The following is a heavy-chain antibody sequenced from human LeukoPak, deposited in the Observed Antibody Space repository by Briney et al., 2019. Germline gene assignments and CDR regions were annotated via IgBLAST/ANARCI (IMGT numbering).Heavy chain of an antibody. Sequence: KPPGTPSLTCSVSGGSISSYYWSWLRQPPGKGLEWIGYIFNTGSTNYNPSLKSRVTISVDTSKNQLSMKLSSVTAADTAVYYCARGSDFGDYWGQGTLGSVSS. V-gene: IGHV4-59*01. J-gene: IGHJ4*02. D-gene: IGHD1-26*01. CDR1: GGSISSYY. CDR2: IFNTGST. CDR3: ARGSDFGDY.